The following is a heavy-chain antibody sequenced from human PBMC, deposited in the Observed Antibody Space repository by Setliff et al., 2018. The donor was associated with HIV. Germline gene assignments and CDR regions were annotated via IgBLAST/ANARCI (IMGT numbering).Heavy chain of an antibody. CDR1: GVSISDHY. CDR3: ARGRGSSSSWPIDY. D-gene: IGHD6-13*01. Sequence: SETLSLTCFVSGVSISDHYWGWIRQHPGKGLEWIGYIYNTGSTYHSPSLESRVTISIDTSKNQFSLKLSSVTAADTAVYFCARGRGSSSSWPIDYWGQGTLVTVSS. V-gene: IGHV4-31*03. J-gene: IGHJ4*02. CDR2: IYNTGST.